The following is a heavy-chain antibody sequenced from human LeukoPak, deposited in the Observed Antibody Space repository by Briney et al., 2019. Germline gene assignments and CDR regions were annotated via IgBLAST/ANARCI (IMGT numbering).Heavy chain of an antibody. CDR2: INPDRGDT. J-gene: IGHJ3*02. CDR1: GYTFTGYY. V-gene: IGHV1-2*02. CDR3: ARVYYTHGFDI. Sequence: ASVKVSCKASGYTFTGYYMHWVRQAPGQGREWMGWINPDRGDTNYAQKFQGRVTMTRDTSISTAYMELSRLRSDDTAVYYCARVYYTHGFDIWGQGTKVSDSP. D-gene: IGHD3-3*01.